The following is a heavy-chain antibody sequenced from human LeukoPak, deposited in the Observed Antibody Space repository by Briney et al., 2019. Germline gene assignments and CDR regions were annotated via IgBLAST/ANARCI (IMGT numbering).Heavy chain of an antibody. V-gene: IGHV3-21*01. Sequence: GGSLRLSCAASGFTFNDYWMHWVRQAPGKGLEWVSSISSGSSYIYSADSVKGRFTISRDNAKNSLYLQLNSLTAEDTAVYYCARDRRSSFFAMDVWGQGTTVTVSS. CDR2: ISSGSSYI. D-gene: IGHD6-13*01. J-gene: IGHJ6*02. CDR1: GFTFNDYW. CDR3: ARDRRSSFFAMDV.